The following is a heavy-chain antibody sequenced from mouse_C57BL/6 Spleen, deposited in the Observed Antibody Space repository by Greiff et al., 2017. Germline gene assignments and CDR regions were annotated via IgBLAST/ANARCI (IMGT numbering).Heavy chain of an antibody. Sequence: EVQLQESGPGLVKPSQSLSLTCSVTGYSITSGYYWNWIRQFPGNNLEWMGYISYDGSNNYNPSFKKRITITRDTSKNQFFLKLNTVTTEDTATYYFAGAHMVTTGYFDYWGQGTTLTVSS. CDR1: GYSITSGYY. CDR2: ISYDGSN. CDR3: AGAHMVTTGYFDY. J-gene: IGHJ2*01. D-gene: IGHD2-2*01. V-gene: IGHV3-6*01.